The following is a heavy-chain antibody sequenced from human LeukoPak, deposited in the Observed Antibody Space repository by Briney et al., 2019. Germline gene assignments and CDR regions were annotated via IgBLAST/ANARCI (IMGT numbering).Heavy chain of an antibody. CDR1: GYTFTSYG. V-gene: IGHV1-18*01. J-gene: IGHJ3*02. D-gene: IGHD6-13*01. CDR3: ASPLITAGDAFDI. CDR2: ISAYNGNT. Sequence: ASVKVSCKASGYTFTSYGISWVRQAPGQGLEWMGWISAYNGNTNYAQKLQGRVTMTTDTSASTAYMELSSLRSEDTAVYYCASPLITAGDAFDIWGQGTMVTVSS.